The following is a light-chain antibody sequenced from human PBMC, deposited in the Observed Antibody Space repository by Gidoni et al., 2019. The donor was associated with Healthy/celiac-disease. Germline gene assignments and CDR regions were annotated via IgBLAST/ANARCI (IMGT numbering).Light chain of an antibody. V-gene: IGKV1-5*03. CDR2: KAS. Sequence: DIQMTQSPSTLSASVGDRVTITCRASQSISSLFAWYQQKPGKAPKLLIYKASSLESGVPSRFSGSGSGTEFTLTISSLQPDDFATYYCQQYNSYGTFGQGTKVEIK. J-gene: IGKJ1*01. CDR3: QQYNSYGT. CDR1: QSISSL.